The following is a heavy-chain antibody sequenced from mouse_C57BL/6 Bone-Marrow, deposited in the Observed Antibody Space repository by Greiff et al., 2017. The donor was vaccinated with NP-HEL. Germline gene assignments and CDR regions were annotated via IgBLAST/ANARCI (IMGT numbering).Heavy chain of an antibody. D-gene: IGHD2-2*01. CDR2: IDPENGDT. CDR1: GFNIKDDY. Sequence: LVESGAELVRPGASVKLSCTASGFNIKDDYMHWVKQRPEQGLEWIGWIDPENGDTEYASKFQGKATITADTSSNTAYLQLSSLTSEDTAVYYCTTGYGYAMDYWGQGTSVTVSS. J-gene: IGHJ4*01. V-gene: IGHV14-4*01. CDR3: TTGYGYAMDY.